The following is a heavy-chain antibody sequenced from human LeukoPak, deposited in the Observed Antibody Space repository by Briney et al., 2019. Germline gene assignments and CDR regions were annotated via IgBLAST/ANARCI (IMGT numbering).Heavy chain of an antibody. Sequence: PGGSLRPSCSASGFTFSSPWMHWVRQAPGKGLVWVSRINADGSTINYADSVEGRFTISRDNAKSTLYLQMNSLRAEDTAVYFCARGFLRRGSPVDFWGQGTPVTVTS. D-gene: IGHD2/OR15-2a*01. CDR3: ARGFLRRGSPVDF. J-gene: IGHJ4*02. V-gene: IGHV3-74*01. CDR2: INADGSTI. CDR1: GFTFSSPW.